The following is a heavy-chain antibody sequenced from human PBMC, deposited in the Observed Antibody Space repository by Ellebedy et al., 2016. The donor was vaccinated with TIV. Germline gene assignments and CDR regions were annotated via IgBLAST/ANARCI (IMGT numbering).Heavy chain of an antibody. J-gene: IGHJ6*03. D-gene: IGHD2-15*01. Sequence: GGSLRLSXAASGFTFTSYWMSWVRQAPGKGLEWVANIKQDGSEKYYVDSVKGRFTISRDNAKNSLYLQMNSLRAEDTAVYYCAKEEVDGTYYYYYMDVWGKGTTVTVSS. CDR2: IKQDGSEK. V-gene: IGHV3-7*01. CDR3: AKEEVDGTYYYYYMDV. CDR1: GFTFTSYW.